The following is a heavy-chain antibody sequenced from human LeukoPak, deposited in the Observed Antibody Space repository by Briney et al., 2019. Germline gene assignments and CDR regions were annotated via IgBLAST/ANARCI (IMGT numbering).Heavy chain of an antibody. CDR1: GYTFTGYY. D-gene: IGHD2-21*02. V-gene: IGHV1-2*02. CDR3: ARTVVVTAIPSPFDY. J-gene: IGHJ4*02. CDR2: INPNSGGT. Sequence: ASVKVSCKASGYTFTGYYMHWVRQAPGQGLEWMGWINPNSGGTNYAQKFQGRVTMTGDTSISTAYMELSRLRSDDTAVYYCARTVVVTAIPSPFDYWGQGTLVTVSS.